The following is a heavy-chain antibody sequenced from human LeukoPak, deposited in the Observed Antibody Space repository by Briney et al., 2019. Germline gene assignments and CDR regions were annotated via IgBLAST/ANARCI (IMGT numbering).Heavy chain of an antibody. V-gene: IGHV4-4*02. J-gene: IGHJ4*02. D-gene: IGHD6-13*01. CDR1: GGSISSSNW. CDR3: ARVRAAAVPYYFDY. Sequence: SGTLSLTCAVSGGSISSSNWWSWVRQPPGKGLEWIGEIYHSGSTNYNPSLKSRVTISVDTSKNQFSLKVRSVTAADTAVYYCARVRAAAVPYYFDYWGQGTLVTVSS. CDR2: IYHSGST.